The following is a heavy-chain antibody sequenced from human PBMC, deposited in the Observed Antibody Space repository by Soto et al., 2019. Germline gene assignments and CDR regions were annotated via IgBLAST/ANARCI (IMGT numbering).Heavy chain of an antibody. J-gene: IGHJ4*02. CDR3: ASLFDY. Sequence: GGSLRLSCAASGVTFSTYGMHWVRQAPGKGLEWVAVITYGGRNIYYADSVEGRFTISRDNAKNSLYLQMNSLRAEDTAVYYCASLFDYWGQGTLVTVSS. CDR1: GVTFSTYG. V-gene: IGHV3-30*03. CDR2: ITYGGRNI.